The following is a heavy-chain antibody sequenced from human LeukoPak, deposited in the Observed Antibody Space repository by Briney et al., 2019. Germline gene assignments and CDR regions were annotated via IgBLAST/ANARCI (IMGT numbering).Heavy chain of an antibody. CDR1: GFTFSSYG. CDR3: AKDITMIVGGDY. D-gene: IGHD3-22*01. CDR2: ISYAGSNK. Sequence: PGGSLRLSCAASGFTFSSYGMHWVRQAPGKGLEWVAVISYAGSNKYYADSVNGRFTISRDNSKNTLYLQMNSLRAEDTAVYYCAKDITMIVGGDYWGQGTLVTVSS. V-gene: IGHV3-30*18. J-gene: IGHJ4*02.